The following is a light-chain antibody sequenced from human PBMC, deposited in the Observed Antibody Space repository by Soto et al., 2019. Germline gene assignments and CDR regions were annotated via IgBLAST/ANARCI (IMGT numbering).Light chain of an antibody. J-gene: IGKJ2*01. CDR1: QSVSSY. CDR3: QQRSNWLMYT. V-gene: IGKV3-11*01. Sequence: EIVLTQSPATLSLSPGERATLSCRASQSVSSYLAWYQQKPGQAPRLLIYDASNRATGIPARFSGSGSGTDCTLTSSSLEPEDFAVYYCQQRSNWLMYTFGQGTKLEIK. CDR2: DAS.